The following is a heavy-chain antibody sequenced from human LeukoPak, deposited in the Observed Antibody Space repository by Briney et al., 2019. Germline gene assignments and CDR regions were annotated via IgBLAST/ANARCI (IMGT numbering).Heavy chain of an antibody. Sequence: PGGSLRLSCAASGFTFSSYEMNWVRQAPGKGLEWVSYISSSGSTIYYADSVKGRFTISRDNAKNSLYLQMNSLRAEDTAVYYCARGLPATAGDDAFDIWGQGTMVTVSS. D-gene: IGHD2-2*01. CDR3: ARGLPATAGDDAFDI. CDR1: GFTFSSYE. V-gene: IGHV3-48*03. J-gene: IGHJ3*02. CDR2: ISSSGSTI.